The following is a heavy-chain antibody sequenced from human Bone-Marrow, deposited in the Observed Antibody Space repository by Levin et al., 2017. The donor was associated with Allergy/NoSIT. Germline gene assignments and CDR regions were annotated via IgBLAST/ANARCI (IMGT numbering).Heavy chain of an antibody. D-gene: IGHD3-22*01. V-gene: IGHV3-49*03. CDR2: IRTENYGGTI. J-gene: IGHJ4*02. CDR3: ARGMGYYYDSGGPFDY. Sequence: LSGGSLRLSCKASGYTFGDYPLSWFRQAPGKGLQWVGFIRTENYGGTIEYAASVKGRFTISRGDSESIAYLLMNSLKTEDTAVYYCARGMGYYYDSGGPFDYWGQGTLVTVSS. CDR1: GYTFGDYP.